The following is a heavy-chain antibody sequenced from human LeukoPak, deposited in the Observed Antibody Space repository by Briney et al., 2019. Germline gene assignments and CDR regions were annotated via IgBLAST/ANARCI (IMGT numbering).Heavy chain of an antibody. J-gene: IGHJ2*01. V-gene: IGHV3-48*03. CDR1: GFTSSSYG. D-gene: IGHD3-22*01. CDR3: ARAMDPNYYDSSGYQDWYFDL. Sequence: GSLRLSCAASGFTSSSYGMNWVRQAPGKGLEWVSYISSSGSTIYYADSVKGRFTISRDNAKNSLYLQMNSLRAEDTAVYYCARAMDPNYYDSSGYQDWYFDLWGRGTLVTVSS. CDR2: ISSSGSTI.